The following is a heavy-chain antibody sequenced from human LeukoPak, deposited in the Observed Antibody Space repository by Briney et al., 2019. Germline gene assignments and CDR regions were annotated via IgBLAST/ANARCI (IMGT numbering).Heavy chain of an antibody. V-gene: IGHV3-21*03. CDR1: GFTFSSYS. D-gene: IGHD3-22*01. CDR3: AREGDYYDSRPNWFDP. J-gene: IGHJ5*02. Sequence: SPGGSLRLSCAASGFTFSSYSMSWVRQAPGKGLEWVSAISGSGGSTYYADSVKGRFTISRDNAKNSLYLQMNSLRAEDTAVYYCAREGDYYDSRPNWFDPWGQGTLVTVSS. CDR2: ISGSGGST.